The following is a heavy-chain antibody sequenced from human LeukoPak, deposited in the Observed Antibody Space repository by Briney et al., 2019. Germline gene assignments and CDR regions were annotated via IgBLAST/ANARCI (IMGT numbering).Heavy chain of an antibody. CDR2: IYYSGST. V-gene: IGHV4-39*01. J-gene: IGHJ4*02. CDR3: ARLLAAAVAGKVDY. CDR1: GGSISSSSYY. D-gene: IGHD6-19*01. Sequence: SETLSLTCTVSGGSISSSSYYWGWLRQPPGKGLEWIGSIYYSGSTYYNPSLKSRVTISVDTSKNQFSLKLSSVTAADTAVYYCARLLAAAVAGKVDYWGQGTLVTVSS.